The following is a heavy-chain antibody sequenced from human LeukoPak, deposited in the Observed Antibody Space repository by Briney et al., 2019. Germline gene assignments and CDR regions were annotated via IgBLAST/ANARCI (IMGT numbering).Heavy chain of an antibody. CDR2: IIPIFGTA. V-gene: IGHV1-69*06. D-gene: IGHD3-9*01. Sequence: SVKVSSKASGGTFSSYAISWVRQAPGQGLEWMGGIIPIFGTANYAQKFQGRVTITADKSTSTAYMELSSLRSEDTAVYYCARGLTLRYFDWLYYWGQGTLVTVSS. CDR3: ARGLTLRYFDWLYY. J-gene: IGHJ4*02. CDR1: GGTFSSYA.